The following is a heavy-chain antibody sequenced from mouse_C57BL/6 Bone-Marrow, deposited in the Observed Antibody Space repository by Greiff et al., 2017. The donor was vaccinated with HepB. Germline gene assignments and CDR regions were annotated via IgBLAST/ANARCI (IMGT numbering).Heavy chain of an antibody. V-gene: IGHV1-66*01. CDR3: ARWDGFAWFAY. Sequence: QVQLQQSGPELVKPGASVKISCKASGYCFTSYYIHWVKQRPGQGLEWIGWIYPGSGNTKYNEKFKGKATLTADTSSSTAYMQLSSLTSEDSAVYYCARWDGFAWFAYWGRGTGVTVSA. CDR1: GYCFTSYY. J-gene: IGHJ3*01. CDR2: IYPGSGNT. D-gene: IGHD2-3*01.